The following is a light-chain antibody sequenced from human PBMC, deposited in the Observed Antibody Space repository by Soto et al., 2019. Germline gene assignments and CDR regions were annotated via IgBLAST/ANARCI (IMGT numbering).Light chain of an antibody. V-gene: IGKV1-5*03. CDR1: KSVSSW. CDR3: QQYKSNPLT. J-gene: IGKJ4*01. Sequence: DIQMTQSPSTLSASVGDRVTITCRASKSVSSWLAWYQQKPGKVPKLLIYKASTLKSGVPSRFSGSGSGTEFTLTISSLQPDDFAAYYCQQYKSNPLTFGGGTKGEIK. CDR2: KAS.